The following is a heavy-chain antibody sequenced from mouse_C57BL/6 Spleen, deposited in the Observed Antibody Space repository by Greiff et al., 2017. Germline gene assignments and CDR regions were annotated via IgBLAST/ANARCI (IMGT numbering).Heavy chain of an antibody. V-gene: IGHV1-53*01. D-gene: IGHD4-1*01. Sequence: VQLQQPGTELVKPGASVKLSCKASGYTFTSYWMHWVKQRPGQGLEWIGNINPSNGGTNYNEKFKSKATLTVDKSSTTAYMRLSSLTSADSAVYYCAKGLGPYYFDYWGQGTTLTVSS. CDR2: INPSNGGT. CDR1: GYTFTSYW. CDR3: AKGLGPYYFDY. J-gene: IGHJ2*01.